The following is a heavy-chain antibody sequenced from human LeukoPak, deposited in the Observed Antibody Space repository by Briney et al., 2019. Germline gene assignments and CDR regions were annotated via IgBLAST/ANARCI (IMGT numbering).Heavy chain of an antibody. Sequence: SETLSLTCTVSGGSISSYYWSWIRQPPGKGLEWIGYIYYSGSTNYNPSLKGRVTISVDTSKNQFSLNLSSVTAADTVVYYCAKDPPVTYYYYYMDVWGKGTTVTVS. V-gene: IGHV4-59*12. CDR1: GGSISSYY. CDR3: AKDPPVTYYYYYMDV. D-gene: IGHD3-10*01. J-gene: IGHJ6*03. CDR2: IYYSGST.